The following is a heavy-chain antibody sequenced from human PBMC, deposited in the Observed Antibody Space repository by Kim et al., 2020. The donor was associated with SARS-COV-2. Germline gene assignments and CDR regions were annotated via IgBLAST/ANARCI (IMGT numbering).Heavy chain of an antibody. V-gene: IGHV3-23*03. D-gene: IGHD1-1*01. CDR3: AKDRVDDGLNEIDY. J-gene: IGHJ4*02. Sequence: DSVKGRFSISRDDSNNMVFLQMNRLRVEDTAVYYCAKDRVDDGLNEIDYWGQGTPVIVSS.